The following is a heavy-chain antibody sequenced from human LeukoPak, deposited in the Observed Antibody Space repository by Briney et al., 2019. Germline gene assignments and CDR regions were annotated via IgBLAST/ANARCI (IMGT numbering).Heavy chain of an antibody. J-gene: IGHJ3*01. V-gene: IGHV3-74*01. CDR1: GLTFSSYW. Sequence: GGSLRLSCAASGLTFSSYWMHWVRQAPGKGLVWVSRINSDGSSTSYADSVKGRFTISRDNSKNMVYLQMNSLRAEDTALYYCVGDPPNSGYAFQVWGHGTVVTVSS. CDR2: INSDGSST. D-gene: IGHD3-22*01. CDR3: VGDPPNSGYAFQV.